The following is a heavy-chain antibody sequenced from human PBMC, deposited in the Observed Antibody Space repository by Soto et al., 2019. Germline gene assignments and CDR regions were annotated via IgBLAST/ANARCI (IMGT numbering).Heavy chain of an antibody. CDR2: IYYSGST. CDR3: GSFSDRITPATIVD. Sequence: SETLSLTCTVSGGSISSYYWSWIRQPPGKGLEWIGYIYYSGSTNYNPSLKSRVTISVDTSKNQFSLRLSSVTAADTAVYYCGSFSDRITPATIVDWGQGTLVTVSS. V-gene: IGHV4-59*12. CDR1: GGSISSYY. D-gene: IGHD2-2*02. J-gene: IGHJ4*02.